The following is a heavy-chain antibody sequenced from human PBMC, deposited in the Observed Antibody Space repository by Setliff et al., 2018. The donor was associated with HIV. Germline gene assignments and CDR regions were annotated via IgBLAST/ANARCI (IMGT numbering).Heavy chain of an antibody. Sequence: GASVKVSCKASGYTFSSYTMHWVRQAPGQGLEWMGWINCGNGKSKYSQKFQDRVTFTRDTSASSAYMDLSSLRSEDTAMYYCARGGDDYFDPSGFPHWGQGTLVTVSS. CDR3: ARGGDDYFDPSGFPH. J-gene: IGHJ4*02. V-gene: IGHV1-3*01. CDR2: INCGNGKS. D-gene: IGHD3-22*01. CDR1: GYTFSSYT.